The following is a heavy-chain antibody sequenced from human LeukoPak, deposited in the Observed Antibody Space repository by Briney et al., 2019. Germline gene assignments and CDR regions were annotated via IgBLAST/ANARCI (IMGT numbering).Heavy chain of an antibody. V-gene: IGHV3-11*06. Sequence: PGGSLRLSCAASGFTFSDYYMSWIRQAPGKRLEWVSYISSSSSYTNYADSEKGRFTISRDNAKNSLYLQMNSLRAEDAAVYYCARGKDGVWAFDIWGQGTTVTVSS. J-gene: IGHJ3*02. D-gene: IGHD3-16*01. CDR2: ISSSSSYT. CDR1: GFTFSDYY. CDR3: ARGKDGVWAFDI.